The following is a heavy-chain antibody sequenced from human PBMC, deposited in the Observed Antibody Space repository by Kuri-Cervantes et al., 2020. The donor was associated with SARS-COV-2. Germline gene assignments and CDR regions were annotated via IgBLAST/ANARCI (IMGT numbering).Heavy chain of an antibody. D-gene: IGHD3-22*01. V-gene: IGHV3-30-3*01. Sequence: GESLKISCAASGFTFSSYAMHWVRQAPGKGLEWVAVISYDGSNKYYADSVKGRFTISRDNSKNTLYLQMNSLRAEDTAVYYCAKGGETAYDSSLDYWGQGTLVTVSS. CDR3: AKGGETAYDSSLDY. CDR1: GFTFSSYA. J-gene: IGHJ4*02. CDR2: ISYDGSNK.